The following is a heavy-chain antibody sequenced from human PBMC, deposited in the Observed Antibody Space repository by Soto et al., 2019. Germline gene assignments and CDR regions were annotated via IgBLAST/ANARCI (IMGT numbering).Heavy chain of an antibody. CDR2: IKQDGSEK. J-gene: IGHJ4*02. Sequence: LRLSCAASGFTFSSYWMSWVRQAPGKGLEWVANIKQDGSEKYYVDSVKGRFTISRDNAKNSLYLQMNSLRAEDTAVYYCARGFSGWATTLDYWGQGTLVTVSS. D-gene: IGHD1-1*01. CDR1: GFTFSSYW. CDR3: ARGFSGWATTLDY. V-gene: IGHV3-7*03.